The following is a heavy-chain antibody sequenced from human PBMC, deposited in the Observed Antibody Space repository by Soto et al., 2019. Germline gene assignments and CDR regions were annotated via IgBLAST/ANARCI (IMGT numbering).Heavy chain of an antibody. V-gene: IGHV3-30-3*01. D-gene: IGHD3-22*01. CDR1: GFTFSSYA. CDR3: ARGSAYYYDSSGYPEPFDY. CDR2: ISYDGSNK. Sequence: GGSLRLSCAASGFTFSSYAMHWVRQAPGKGLEWVAVISYDGSNKYYADSVKGRFTISRDNSKNTLYLQMNSLRAEDTAVYYCARGSAYYYDSSGYPEPFDYWGQGTLVTVSS. J-gene: IGHJ4*02.